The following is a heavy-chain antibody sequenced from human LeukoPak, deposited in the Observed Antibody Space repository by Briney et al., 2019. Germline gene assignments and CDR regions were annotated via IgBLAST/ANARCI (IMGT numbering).Heavy chain of an antibody. CDR3: ARADVIAASAPAY. V-gene: IGHV1-2*06. CDR1: GYIFTAYY. D-gene: IGHD6-13*01. CDR2: IFPNSGDT. Sequence: ASVRVSCKASGYIFTAYYIHWVRQAPGQGLEWMGRIFPNSGDTKFAQKFQGRVNMTRDTSIGTAYMELNSLTSDDAAVYYCARADVIAASAPAYWGQGTLISVSS. J-gene: IGHJ4*02.